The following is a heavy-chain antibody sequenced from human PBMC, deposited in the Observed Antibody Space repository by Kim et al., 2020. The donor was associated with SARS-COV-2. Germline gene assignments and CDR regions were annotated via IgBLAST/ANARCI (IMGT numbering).Heavy chain of an antibody. Sequence: ASVKVSCKASGYTFTSYGISWVRQAPGQGLEWMGWISAYNGNTNYAQKLQGRVTMTTDTSTSTAYMELRSLRSDDTAVYYCARSFHGSSWYGDAFDIWGQGTMVTVSS. CDR1: GYTFTSYG. D-gene: IGHD6-13*01. CDR3: ARSFHGSSWYGDAFDI. V-gene: IGHV1-18*01. CDR2: ISAYNGNT. J-gene: IGHJ3*02.